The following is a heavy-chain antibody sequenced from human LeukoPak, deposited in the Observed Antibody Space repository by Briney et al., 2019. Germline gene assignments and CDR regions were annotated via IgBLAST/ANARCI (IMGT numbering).Heavy chain of an antibody. Sequence: GGSLRLSCAASGFTFSSYSMNWVRQAPGEGLEWVSSISSSSSYIYYADSVKGRFTISRDNAKNSLYLQMNSLRAEDTAVYYCARGPWDIVVVVAANWFDPWGQGTLVTVSS. CDR3: ARGPWDIVVVVAANWFDP. CDR1: GFTFSSYS. CDR2: ISSSSSYI. J-gene: IGHJ5*02. V-gene: IGHV3-21*01. D-gene: IGHD2-15*01.